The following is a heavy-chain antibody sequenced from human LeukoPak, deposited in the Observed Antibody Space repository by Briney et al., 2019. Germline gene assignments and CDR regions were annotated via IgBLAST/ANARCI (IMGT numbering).Heavy chain of an antibody. CDR2: ISGSGGST. D-gene: IGHD3-10*01. Sequence: PGGSLRLSCAASGFTFSSYAMSWVRQAPGKGLEWVSAISGSGGSTYYADSVKGRFTISRDNSKNTPYLQMNSLRAEDTAVYYCAAPGNYYGSGSRSIDYWGQGTLVTVSS. CDR1: GFTFSSYA. V-gene: IGHV3-23*01. J-gene: IGHJ4*02. CDR3: AAPGNYYGSGSRSIDY.